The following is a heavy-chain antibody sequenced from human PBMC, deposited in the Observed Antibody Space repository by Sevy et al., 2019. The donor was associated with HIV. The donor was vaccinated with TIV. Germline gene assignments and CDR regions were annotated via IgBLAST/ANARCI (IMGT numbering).Heavy chain of an antibody. V-gene: IGHV3-7*01. CDR3: ARAEQVTMLVVFGGLYFDS. Sequence: GGSLRLSCAASGFTFSRYWMTWVRQAPGKGLEWVTNIKQDESEKYYVDSVKGRFTISRDNAKNSLYLQMNSLRADDTAVYCCARAEQVTMLVVFGGLYFDSWGQGTLVTVSS. J-gene: IGHJ4*02. CDR1: GFTFSRYW. D-gene: IGHD3-22*01. CDR2: IKQDESEK.